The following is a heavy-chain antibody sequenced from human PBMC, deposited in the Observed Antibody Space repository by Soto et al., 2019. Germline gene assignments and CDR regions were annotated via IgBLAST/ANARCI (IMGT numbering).Heavy chain of an antibody. J-gene: IGHJ4*02. CDR1: GFSLSTRDVG. CDR3: AHCRGGVAGF. CDR2: IYWDDDK. Sequence: QITLNESGPPLVKPTQTLTLTCTFSGFSLSTRDVGVGWIRQPPGKALEWLGVIYWDDDKSYSPSLKSRLTVTKDTSKSQVVLRMTKMDPVDTATYYGAHCRGGVAGFWGQGTLVSVSS. V-gene: IGHV2-5*02. D-gene: IGHD3-16*01.